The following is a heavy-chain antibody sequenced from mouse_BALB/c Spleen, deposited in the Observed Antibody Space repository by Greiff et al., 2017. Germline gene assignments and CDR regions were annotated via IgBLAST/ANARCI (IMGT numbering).Heavy chain of an antibody. CDR2: ISSGGSYT. Sequence: DVKLVESGGDLVKPGGSLKLSCAASGFTFSSYGMSWVRQTPDKRLEWVATISSGGSYTYYPDSVKGRFTISRDNAKNTLYLQMSSLKSEDTAMYYCAATATRTWVAYWGQGTLVTVSA. J-gene: IGHJ3*01. CDR3: AATATRTWVAY. D-gene: IGHD1-2*01. V-gene: IGHV5-6*02. CDR1: GFTFSSYG.